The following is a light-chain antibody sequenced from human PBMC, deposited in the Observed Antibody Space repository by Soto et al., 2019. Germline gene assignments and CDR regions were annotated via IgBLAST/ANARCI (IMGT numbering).Light chain of an antibody. CDR2: GAS. V-gene: IGKV3-20*01. CDR3: QQYCTSPT. CDR1: QSVGSTQ. Sequence: EILLTQSPGTLSLSPGERAALSCRASQSVGSTQLAWYQQKPGQAPRLHIYGASNRAPDIPDMFSGSGSGTDFTLTITRLEPEDFAVYYCQQYCTSPTFGQGTNVEI. J-gene: IGKJ1*01.